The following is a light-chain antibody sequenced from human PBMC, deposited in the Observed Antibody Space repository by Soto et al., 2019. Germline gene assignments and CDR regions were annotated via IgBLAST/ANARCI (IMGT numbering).Light chain of an antibody. V-gene: IGLV1-44*01. J-gene: IGLJ3*02. Sequence: QSVLTQPPSASGTPGQRVTISCSGSFSNIGSNSVNWYQQLPGTAPKLLIYSDNQRPSGVPDRFSGSKSGTSASLAISGLLSEVEADYYCAAWDDSLMGVFGGGTKLTVL. CDR3: AAWDDSLMGV. CDR1: FSNIGSNS. CDR2: SDN.